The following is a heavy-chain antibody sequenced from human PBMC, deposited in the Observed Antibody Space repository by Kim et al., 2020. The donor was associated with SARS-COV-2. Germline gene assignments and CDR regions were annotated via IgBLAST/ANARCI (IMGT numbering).Heavy chain of an antibody. CDR3: ARAASSGSWGFDY. J-gene: IGHJ4*02. V-gene: IGHV1-3*01. Sequence: YSQKFQGRVTMTRDPSASTAYMELSSLRSEDTAVYYCARAASSGSWGFDYWGQGTLVTVSS. D-gene: IGHD6-19*01.